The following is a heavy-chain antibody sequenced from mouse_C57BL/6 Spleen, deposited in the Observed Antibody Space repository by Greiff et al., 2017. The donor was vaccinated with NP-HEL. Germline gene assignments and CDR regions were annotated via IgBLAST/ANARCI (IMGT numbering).Heavy chain of an antibody. V-gene: IGHV3-6*01. Sequence: EVQLQESGPGLVKPSQSLSLTCSVTGYSITSGYYWNWIRQFPGNKLEWMGYISYDGSNNYNPSLKNRISITRDTSKNQFFLKLNSVTTEDTATYYCARDQKIYYDYDETGFAYWGQGTLVTVSA. CDR3: ARDQKIYYDYDETGFAY. J-gene: IGHJ3*01. CDR1: GYSITSGYY. D-gene: IGHD2-4*01. CDR2: ISYDGSN.